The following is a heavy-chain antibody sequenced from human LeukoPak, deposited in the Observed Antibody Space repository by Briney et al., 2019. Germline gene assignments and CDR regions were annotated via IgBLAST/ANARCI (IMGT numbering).Heavy chain of an antibody. CDR3: ARNIAVTYLYWYFDL. CDR2: IMPIVGTT. V-gene: IGHV1-69*06. D-gene: IGHD6-19*01. Sequence: AASVKVSCKASGGTFSGYAISWVRQAPGQGLEWMGGIMPIVGTTNYAQKFQGRVTITADKSTNTAYMELSSLRSEDTAFYYCARNIAVTYLYWYFDLWGRGTLVTVSS. J-gene: IGHJ2*01. CDR1: GGTFSGYA.